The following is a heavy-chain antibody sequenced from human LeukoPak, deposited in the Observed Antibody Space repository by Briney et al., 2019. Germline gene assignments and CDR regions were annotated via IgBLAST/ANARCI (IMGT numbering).Heavy chain of an antibody. V-gene: IGHV3-7*01. CDR2: INKDGSEK. CDR3: ARVRYQRLSFDY. D-gene: IGHD2-2*01. CDR1: GFTFSSQW. Sequence: PAGSLTLTCAASGFTFSSQWMRWVSQAPGKGLEWVGDINKDGSEKYYSESVKGRFTITRDNAKNSLYLQMNSLRAEDTAVYYCARVRYQRLSFDYWGQGTLVTVSS. J-gene: IGHJ4*02.